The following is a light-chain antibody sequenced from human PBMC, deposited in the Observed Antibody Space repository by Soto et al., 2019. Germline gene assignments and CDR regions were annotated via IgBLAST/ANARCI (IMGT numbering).Light chain of an antibody. J-gene: IGLJ1*01. CDR3: ASYTTNSTYV. CDR2: NVS. V-gene: IGLV2-14*01. CDR1: SSDVGGYSY. Sequence: QSVLTQPASVSGSPGQSIAISCTGTSSDVGGYSYVSWYQQQPGKAPKLVISNVSNRPSGVSDRFSGSKSGNTASLTISGLQTEDDADYYCASYTTNSTYVFGTGTKLTVL.